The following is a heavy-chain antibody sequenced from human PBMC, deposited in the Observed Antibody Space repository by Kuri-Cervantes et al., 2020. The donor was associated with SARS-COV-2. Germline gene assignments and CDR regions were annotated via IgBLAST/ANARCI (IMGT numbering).Heavy chain of an antibody. Sequence: SVKVSCKASGGTFSSYAISWVRQAPGQGLEWMGRIIPIFGIANCAQKFQGKVTMTRDTSTSTVYMELSSLRSEDTAVYYCARDEDSSGSDYWGQGTLVTVSS. CDR2: IIPIFGIA. CDR3: ARDEDSSGSDY. V-gene: IGHV1-69*04. D-gene: IGHD6-19*01. CDR1: GGTFSSYA. J-gene: IGHJ4*02.